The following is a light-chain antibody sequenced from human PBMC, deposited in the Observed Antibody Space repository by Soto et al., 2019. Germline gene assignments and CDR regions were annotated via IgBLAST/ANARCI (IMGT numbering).Light chain of an antibody. CDR3: QQYDNWPGT. Sequence: EIVMTQSPATLSVSPGERATLSCRASQSVSRNLAWYQQKPGQAPRLFIYGASARASGVPARFSGSGSGTEFTLTISILQSEDCAVYYCQQYDNWPGTFGQGTKVDIK. CDR1: QSVSRN. J-gene: IGKJ1*01. V-gene: IGKV3-15*01. CDR2: GAS.